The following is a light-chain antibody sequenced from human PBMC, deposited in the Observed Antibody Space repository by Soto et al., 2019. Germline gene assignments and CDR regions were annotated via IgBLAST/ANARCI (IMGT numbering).Light chain of an antibody. CDR1: QSVSSL. J-gene: IGKJ1*01. Sequence: EIVLTQSPATLSLSPGERATLSCRASQSVSSLLAWYQQKPGQAPRLLIYGASSRATGIPDRFSGTGSGTDFTLTISRLEPEDFAVYYCQQYDSSPKTFGQGTKVDIK. CDR3: QQYDSSPKT. CDR2: GAS. V-gene: IGKV3-20*01.